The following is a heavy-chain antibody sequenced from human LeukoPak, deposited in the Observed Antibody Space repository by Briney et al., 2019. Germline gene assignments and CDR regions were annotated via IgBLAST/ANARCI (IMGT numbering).Heavy chain of an antibody. J-gene: IGHJ5*02. CDR1: GGSISSGGYY. D-gene: IGHD3-10*01. Sequence: SETLSLTCTVSGGSISSGGYYWSWIRQHPGKGLEWIGYIYYSGSTYYNPSLKSRVTISVDTSKNQFSLKLSSVTAADTAVYYCARRDSGSLTRFDPWGQGTLVTVSS. CDR3: ARRDSGSLTRFDP. CDR2: IYYSGST. V-gene: IGHV4-31*03.